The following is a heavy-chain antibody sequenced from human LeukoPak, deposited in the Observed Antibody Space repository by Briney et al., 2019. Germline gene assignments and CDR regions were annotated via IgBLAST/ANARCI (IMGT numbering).Heavy chain of an antibody. CDR3: ATHTIVGVVTYGFPI. CDR1: GYTGIELS. V-gene: IGHV1-24*01. Sequence: ASVKVSCKLSGYTGIELSMNWVRQAPGKGLEWLGGFVPEDAETVYAQKFLGRVTMTEDTSTDTAYMELSRLTSEDTAVYYCATHTIVGVVTYGFPIWGRGTLVTVSS. CDR2: FVPEDAET. J-gene: IGHJ3*02. D-gene: IGHD3-3*01.